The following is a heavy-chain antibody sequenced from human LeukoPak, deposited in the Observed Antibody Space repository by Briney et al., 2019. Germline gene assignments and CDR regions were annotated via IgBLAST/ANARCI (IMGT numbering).Heavy chain of an antibody. V-gene: IGHV3-64*01. Sequence: PGGSLRLSCAASGFTFSSYAMHWVRQAPGKGLEYVSAISSNGGSTYYANSVKGRFTISRDNSKNTLYLQMGSLRAEDMAVYYCARVAGEHDDAFDIWGQGTMVTVSS. D-gene: IGHD1-14*01. CDR1: GFTFSSYA. J-gene: IGHJ3*02. CDR2: ISSNGGST. CDR3: ARVAGEHDDAFDI.